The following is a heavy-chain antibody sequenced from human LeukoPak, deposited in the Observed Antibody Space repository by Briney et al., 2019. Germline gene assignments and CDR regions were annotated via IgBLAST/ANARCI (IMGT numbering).Heavy chain of an antibody. CDR3: ARPLGVMADYYGLDV. D-gene: IGHD2-8*01. J-gene: IGHJ6*02. V-gene: IGHV1-2*02. Sequence: ASVKVSCKTSGYTFTGYYMHWLRQAPGQGLEWMGRINPKSGATIYAQKFQGRVTMTRDTSISTVYMELSSLRPDDTAVYYCARPLGVMADYYGLDVWGPGTPVTVSS. CDR1: GYTFTGYY. CDR2: INPKSGAT.